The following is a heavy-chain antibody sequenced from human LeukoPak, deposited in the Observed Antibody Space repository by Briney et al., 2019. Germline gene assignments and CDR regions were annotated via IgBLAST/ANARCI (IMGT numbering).Heavy chain of an antibody. J-gene: IGHJ4*02. CDR2: IYSGGST. CDR1: GFTVSSNY. V-gene: IGHV3-53*01. D-gene: IGHD6-19*01. CDR3: ARSIAVAGTRSGEY. Sequence: GGSLRLSCAASGFTVSSNYMSWVRQAPGKGLEWVSVIYSGGSTYYADSVKGRFTISRDNSKNTLYLQMNSLRAEDTAAYYCARSIAVAGTRSGEYWGQGTLVTVSS.